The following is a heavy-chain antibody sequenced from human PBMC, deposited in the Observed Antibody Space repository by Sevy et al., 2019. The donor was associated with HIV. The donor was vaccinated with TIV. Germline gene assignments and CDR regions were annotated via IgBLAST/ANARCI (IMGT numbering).Heavy chain of an antibody. CDR3: ARGRSPKRLPLLYSGYDHMTAHFFDY. CDR2: ADHIGAT. Sequence: SETLSLTCAVYGESVSSSYWTWIRQPPGGGRDGVGEADHIGATSYNPSLKSRATVSLDRSKGQFSLKLNSVTAADTAVYFCARGRSPKRLPLLYSGYDHMTAHFFDYWGQGALVTVSS. D-gene: IGHD5-12*01. V-gene: IGHV4-34*01. CDR1: GESVSSSY. J-gene: IGHJ4*02.